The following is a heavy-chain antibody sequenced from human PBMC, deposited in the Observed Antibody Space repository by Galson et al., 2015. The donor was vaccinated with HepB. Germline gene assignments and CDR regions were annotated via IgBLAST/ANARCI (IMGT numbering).Heavy chain of an antibody. Sequence: SLRLSCAASGFTVSSKYMNWVRQAPGKGLEWVSVIYSGGSTYYADSVKGRFTISRDNSKNTLYLQMNSLRAEDTAVYYCAREVGDGYDYYCDSWGQGTLVTVSS. V-gene: IGHV3-66*01. D-gene: IGHD5-24*01. CDR3: AREVGDGYDYYCDS. CDR2: IYSGGST. J-gene: IGHJ4*02. CDR1: GFTVSSKY.